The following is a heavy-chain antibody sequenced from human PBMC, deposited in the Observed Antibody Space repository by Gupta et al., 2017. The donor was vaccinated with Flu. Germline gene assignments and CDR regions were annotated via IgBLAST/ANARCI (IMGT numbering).Heavy chain of an antibody. D-gene: IGHD5-18*01. Sequence: EVQLVESGGGLVKPGGSLRLSCATSGFTFSSYSMNWVPQAQGKGMEWVSSISSSSSYIYYADSVKSRFTISRDNAKNSLYLQMNSLRAEDTAVYYCARVRNTAMVMDTGSFDYWGQGTLVTVSS. V-gene: IGHV3-21*01. J-gene: IGHJ4*02. CDR3: ARVRNTAMVMDTGSFDY. CDR1: GFTFSSYS. CDR2: ISSSSSYI.